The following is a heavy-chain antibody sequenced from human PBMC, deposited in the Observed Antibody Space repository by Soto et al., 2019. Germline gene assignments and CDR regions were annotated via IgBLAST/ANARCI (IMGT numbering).Heavy chain of an antibody. Sequence: SDTLSLTCTFSGSSISSSSYYWGWIRQPPGKGLEWIGSIYYSGSTYYNPSLKSRVTISVDTSKNQFSLKLSSVTAADTAVYYCARVRGDIVVVVAATKGWFDPWGQGTLVT. CDR3: ARVRGDIVVVVAATKGWFDP. CDR2: IYYSGST. CDR1: GSSISSSSYY. V-gene: IGHV4-39*07. D-gene: IGHD2-15*01. J-gene: IGHJ5*02.